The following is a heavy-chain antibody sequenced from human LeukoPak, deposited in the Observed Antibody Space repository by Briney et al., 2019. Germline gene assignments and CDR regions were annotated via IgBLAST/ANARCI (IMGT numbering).Heavy chain of an antibody. Sequence: SETLSLTCTVSGGSISGSSYYWGWIRQPPGKGLEWIGSIYYSGSTYYKPSLKSRVTISVGTSKNQFSLKLSSVTAADTAVYYCARPPGFSTSFWDWGQGTLVTVSS. CDR2: IYYSGST. CDR1: GGSISGSSYY. CDR3: ARPPGFSTSFWD. V-gene: IGHV4-39*01. D-gene: IGHD2-2*01. J-gene: IGHJ4*02.